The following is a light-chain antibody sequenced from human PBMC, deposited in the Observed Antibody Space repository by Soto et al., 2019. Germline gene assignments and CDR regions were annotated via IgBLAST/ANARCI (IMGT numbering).Light chain of an antibody. CDR2: KAS. J-gene: IGKJ4*01. CDR1: QSISNW. Sequence: DIQMTQSPSTLSASVGERVTITCRASQSISNWLAWYQQKPGKAPKLLIYKASNLESGVPSRFSGSGSGAEFTLTISSLQPDDFATYYCQQYNDYPLTFGGGTKVEIK. CDR3: QQYNDYPLT. V-gene: IGKV1-5*03.